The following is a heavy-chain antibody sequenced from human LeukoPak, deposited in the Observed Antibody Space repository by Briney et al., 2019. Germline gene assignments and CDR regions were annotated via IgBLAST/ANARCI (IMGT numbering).Heavy chain of an antibody. CDR1: GFTFSSYG. J-gene: IGHJ4*02. D-gene: IGHD3-22*01. Sequence: PGRSLRLSCAASGFTFSSYGVHWVRQAPGKGLEWVAVIWYDGSNKYYADSVKGRFTISRDNSKNTLYLQMNSLRAEDTAVYYCARDMRVTYYYDSSGYYYVGGFDYWGQGTLVTVSS. V-gene: IGHV3-33*01. CDR3: ARDMRVTYYYDSSGYYYVGGFDY. CDR2: IWYDGSNK.